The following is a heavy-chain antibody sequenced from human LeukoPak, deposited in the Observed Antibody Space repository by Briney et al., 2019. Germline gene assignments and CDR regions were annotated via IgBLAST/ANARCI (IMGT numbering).Heavy chain of an antibody. CDR1: GYTFTNYY. D-gene: IGHD2-15*01. V-gene: IGHV1-46*03. CDR2: INPHGGST. Sequence: ASVKVSCKASGYTFTNYYIHWVRQAPGQGLEWMGIINPHGGSTSFAQKFQGRVTMTRDTSISTAYMELSRLRSDDTAVYYCVRFSGPYSSDDYWGQGTLVTVSS. CDR3: VRFSGPYSSDDY. J-gene: IGHJ4*02.